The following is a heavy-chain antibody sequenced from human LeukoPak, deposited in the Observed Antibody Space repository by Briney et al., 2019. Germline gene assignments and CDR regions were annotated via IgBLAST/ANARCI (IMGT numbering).Heavy chain of an antibody. J-gene: IGHJ1*01. V-gene: IGHV3-66*01. CDR3: ARDLHCAGACPPGNFQH. D-gene: IGHD2-21*02. CDR2: LDSGSKT. CDR1: GFTVSRNH. Sequence: GGSLRLSCAASGFTVSRNHMSWVRQAPGKGLEWVSGLDSGSKTSYAESMKGRSTISRDKSKNTLYLQINSLRSDDTAVYYCARDLHCAGACPPGNFQHWGQGALVLVSS.